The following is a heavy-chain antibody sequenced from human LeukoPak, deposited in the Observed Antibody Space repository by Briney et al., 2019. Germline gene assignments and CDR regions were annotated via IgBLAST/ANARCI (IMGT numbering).Heavy chain of an antibody. D-gene: IGHD1-26*01. CDR3: ATNFITSSGTDY. Sequence: GGFLRLSCAASGFTFSSYGMHWVRQAPGKGLEWVAVIWYDGSNKYHADSVKGRFTISRDNSKNTLYLQMNSLRAEDTAVYYCATNFITSSGTDYWGQGTLVTVSS. V-gene: IGHV3-33*01. CDR1: GFTFSSYG. J-gene: IGHJ4*02. CDR2: IWYDGSNK.